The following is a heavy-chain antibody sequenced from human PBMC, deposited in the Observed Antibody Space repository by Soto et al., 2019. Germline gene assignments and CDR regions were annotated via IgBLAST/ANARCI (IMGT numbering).Heavy chain of an antibody. Sequence: GGSLRLSCAAFGLTVSGKKYVAWVRQAPGKGLEWVSALYDVDGSFYADSVKGRFTTSSDSSKTAVYLQMNGLRPDDTAVYYCATWHEREHAYDVWGQGTTVTVSS. CDR1: GLTVSGKKY. D-gene: IGHD1-1*01. J-gene: IGHJ3*01. CDR3: ATWHEREHAYDV. CDR2: LYDVDGS. V-gene: IGHV3-53*01.